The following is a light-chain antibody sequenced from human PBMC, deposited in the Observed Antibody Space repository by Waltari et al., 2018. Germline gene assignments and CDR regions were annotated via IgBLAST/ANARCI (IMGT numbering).Light chain of an antibody. CDR2: AAS. Sequence: DIQMTQSPSSLSASVGDRVTLTCRASQSISSYLNWYQQKPGKAPKLLIYAASSLQSGVPSRFSGSGSGTDFTLTISSLQPEDFATYYCQQSYSTPLTFGGGTK. CDR3: QQSYSTPLT. J-gene: IGKJ4*01. CDR1: QSISSY. V-gene: IGKV1-39*01.